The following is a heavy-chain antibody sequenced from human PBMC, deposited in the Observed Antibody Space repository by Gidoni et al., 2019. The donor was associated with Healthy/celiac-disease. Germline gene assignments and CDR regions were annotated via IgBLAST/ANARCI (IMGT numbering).Heavy chain of an antibody. Sequence: QVQLQQWGAGLLKPSETLSLTCAVYGGSFSGYYWSWIRQPPGKGLEWIGEINHSESTNYNPSLKSRVTISVDTSKNQFSLKLSSVTAADTAVYYCARGRGYSGYDNLTWFDYWGQGTLVTVSS. CDR2: INHSEST. CDR3: ARGRGYSGYDNLTWFDY. CDR1: GGSFSGYY. J-gene: IGHJ4*02. D-gene: IGHD5-12*01. V-gene: IGHV4-34*01.